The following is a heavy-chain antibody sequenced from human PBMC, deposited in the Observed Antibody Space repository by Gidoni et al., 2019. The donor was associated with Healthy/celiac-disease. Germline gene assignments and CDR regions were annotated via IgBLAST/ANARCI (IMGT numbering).Heavy chain of an antibody. CDR2: ISWNSGSI. J-gene: IGHJ6*02. V-gene: IGHV3-9*01. CDR1: VFTFADYA. Sequence: EVQLVESGGGLLQPCRSLRLSCAASVFTFADYAMHWVRQAPGKGLEWVSGISWNSGSIGYADSVKGRFTISRDNAKNSLYLQMNSLRAEDTALYYCAKASRYYYGSYYGRDVWGQGTTVTVSS. D-gene: IGHD3-10*01. CDR3: AKASRYYYGSYYGRDV.